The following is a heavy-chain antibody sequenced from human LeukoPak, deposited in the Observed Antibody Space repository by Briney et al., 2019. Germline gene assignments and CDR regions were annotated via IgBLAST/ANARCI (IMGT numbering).Heavy chain of an antibody. J-gene: IGHJ4*02. CDR1: GGSISSSSYY. Sequence: SETLSLTCTVSGGSISSSSYYWGWIRQPPGKGLEWIGSIYYSGSTYYNPSLKSRVTISVDTSKNQFSLKLSSVTAADTAVYYCARALRYFDWLPPIDYWGQGTLVTVSS. CDR2: IYYSGST. D-gene: IGHD3-9*01. CDR3: ARALRYFDWLPPIDY. V-gene: IGHV4-39*01.